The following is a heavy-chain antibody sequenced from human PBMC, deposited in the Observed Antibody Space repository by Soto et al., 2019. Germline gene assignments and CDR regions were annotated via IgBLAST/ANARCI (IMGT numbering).Heavy chain of an antibody. CDR2: VSSTGGST. J-gene: IGHJ4*02. V-gene: IGHV3-23*01. D-gene: IGHD3-16*01. Sequence: EVQLLESGGGLVQPGGSLRLSCAASGFTFSSYAMSWVRQAPGKGREWVSGVSSTGGSTNYADSVKGRFTISRDNSKNTLYLQMRSLRAEDRAVYYCAKDKGGYNRGSFDYWGQGTLVTVSS. CDR3: AKDKGGYNRGSFDY. CDR1: GFTFSSYA.